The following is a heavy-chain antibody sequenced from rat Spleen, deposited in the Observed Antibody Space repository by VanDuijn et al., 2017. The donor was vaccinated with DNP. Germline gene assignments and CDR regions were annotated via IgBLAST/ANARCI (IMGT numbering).Heavy chain of an antibody. J-gene: IGHJ1*01. V-gene: IGHV5-7*01. CDR3: ARQRNWYFDF. Sequence: EVQLEETGGGLVQPGRSLTLSCEASGFTFSNYDMAWVRQAPKKGLEWVATISYDGSRTYYRDSVKGRFSISRDNAKSTLYLQMDSLRSEDTATYYGARQRNWYFDFWGPGTMVTVSS. CDR2: ISYDGSRT. CDR1: GFTFSNYD.